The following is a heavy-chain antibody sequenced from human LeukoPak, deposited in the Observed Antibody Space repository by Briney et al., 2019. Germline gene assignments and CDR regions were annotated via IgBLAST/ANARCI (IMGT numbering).Heavy chain of an antibody. CDR2: IYHSGST. D-gene: IGHD4-23*01. V-gene: IGHV4-30-2*01. J-gene: IGHJ4*02. CDR1: GGSISSGGYS. Sequence: SETLSLTCAVSGGSISSGGYSWSWIRQPPGKGLEWIGYIYHSGSTYYNPSLKSRVTISVDRSKNQFSLKLSSVTAADTAVYYCARGTNYGGNFDYWGQGTLVTVSS. CDR3: ARGTNYGGNFDY.